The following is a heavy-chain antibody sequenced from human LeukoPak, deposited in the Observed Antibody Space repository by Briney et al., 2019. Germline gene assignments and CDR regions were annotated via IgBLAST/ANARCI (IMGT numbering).Heavy chain of an antibody. CDR3: ARDQYCSGGSCYLAYFDY. CDR2: IIPIFGTA. J-gene: IGHJ4*02. V-gene: IGHV1-69*05. D-gene: IGHD2-15*01. CDR1: GGTFSSYA. Sequence: SVKVSCKASGGTFSSYAISWVRQAPGQGLEWMGRIIPIFGTANYAQKFQGRVTITTDESTSTAYMELSRLRSEDTAVYYCARDQYCSGGSCYLAYFDYWGQGTLVTVSS.